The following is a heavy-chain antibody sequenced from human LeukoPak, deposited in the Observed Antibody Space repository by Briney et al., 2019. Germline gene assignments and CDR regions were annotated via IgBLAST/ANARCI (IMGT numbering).Heavy chain of an antibody. CDR1: GYSFTSYW. CDR3: GGQTVDTAMGIDY. V-gene: IGHV5-51*01. Sequence: GESLKISCKGSGYSFTSYWIGWVRQMPGKGLEWMGIIYPGDSDTRYSPSFQGQVTISADKSISTAYLQWSSLKASDTAMYYCGGQTVDTAMGIDYWGQGTLVTVSS. CDR2: IYPGDSDT. J-gene: IGHJ4*02. D-gene: IGHD5-18*01.